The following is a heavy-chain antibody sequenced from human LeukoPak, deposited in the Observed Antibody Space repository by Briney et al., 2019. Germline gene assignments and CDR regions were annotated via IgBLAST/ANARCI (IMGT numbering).Heavy chain of an antibody. CDR3: ARDLYYYGPGSSHFDY. CDR2: IKQDGSEK. Sequence: GGSLRLSCAASGFTFSSYWMSWVRQAPGEGLEWVANIKQDGSEKYYVDSVKGRFTISRDNAKNSLYLQMNSLRAEDTAVYYCARDLYYYGPGSSHFDYWGQGTLVTVSS. D-gene: IGHD3-10*01. CDR1: GFTFSSYW. V-gene: IGHV3-7*01. J-gene: IGHJ4*02.